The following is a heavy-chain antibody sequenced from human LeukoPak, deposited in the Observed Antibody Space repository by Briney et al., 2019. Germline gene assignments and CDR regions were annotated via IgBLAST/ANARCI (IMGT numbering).Heavy chain of an antibody. CDR2: TSYDGSDK. J-gene: IGHJ4*02. Sequence: GRSLRLSCAASRFTFSNFAMHWVRQAPGKGLEWVAVTSYDGSDKYYADSVKGRFTISRDNAKNSLYLQMNSLRAEETAEYFCARDVRTDYYDSSGYLDYWGQGTLVTVSS. V-gene: IGHV3-30*04. CDR3: ARDVRTDYYDSSGYLDY. D-gene: IGHD3-22*01. CDR1: RFTFSNFA.